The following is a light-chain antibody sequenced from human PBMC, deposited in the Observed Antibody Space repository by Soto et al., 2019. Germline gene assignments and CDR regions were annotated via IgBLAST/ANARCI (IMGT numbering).Light chain of an antibody. CDR2: GAS. CDR3: QQYGNSLWT. J-gene: IGKJ1*01. Sequence: ELVLTQSPGTLSLSPGERATLSCRASQSVSGNFIAWYQQKPGQAPRLLIHGASRRAPGIPARVSGSGSGTDFTLTISRLEPEDFAVYYCQQYGNSLWTFGQGTKVEIK. V-gene: IGKV3-20*01. CDR1: QSVSGNF.